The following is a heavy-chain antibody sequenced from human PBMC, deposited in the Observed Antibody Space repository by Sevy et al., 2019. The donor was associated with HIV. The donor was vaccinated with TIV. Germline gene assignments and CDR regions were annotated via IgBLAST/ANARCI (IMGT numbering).Heavy chain of an antibody. D-gene: IGHD4-17*01. Sequence: GGSLRLSCAASGFTFSSYAMSWVRQAPGKGLEWVSSISGPGGTTYYADSVKCWFTVSRDNSKSTLYLQRNCLRGDDSALYYCAKGYEPATDFGDYVTNAFDIWGQGTMVTVSS. CDR1: GFTFSSYA. V-gene: IGHV3-23*01. CDR2: ISGPGGTT. J-gene: IGHJ3*02. CDR3: AKGYEPATDFGDYVTNAFDI.